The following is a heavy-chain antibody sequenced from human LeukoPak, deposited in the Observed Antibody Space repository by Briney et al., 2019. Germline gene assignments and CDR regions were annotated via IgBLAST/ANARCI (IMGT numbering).Heavy chain of an antibody. Sequence: ASVKVSCKASGYTFTGYYMHWVRQAPGQGLEWMGWINPNSGGTNYAQKFQGRVTMTRDTSISTAYMELSRLRSDDTAVYYCARGDIVATMDDVDYWGQGTLVTVSS. CDR1: GYTFTGYY. D-gene: IGHD5-12*01. V-gene: IGHV1-2*02. J-gene: IGHJ4*02. CDR2: INPNSGGT. CDR3: ARGDIVATMDDVDY.